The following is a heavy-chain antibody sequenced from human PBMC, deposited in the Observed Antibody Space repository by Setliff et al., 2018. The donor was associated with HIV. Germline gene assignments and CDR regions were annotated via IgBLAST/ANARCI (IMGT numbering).Heavy chain of an antibody. CDR3: ARCGKTGGNSVYYYYYMDV. V-gene: IGHV1-24*01. J-gene: IGHJ6*03. CDR1: GYTLTDLS. CDR2: FDPEDGET. D-gene: IGHD2-21*02. Sequence: ASVKVSCKVSGYTLTDLSIHWVRQAPGKGLEWMGGFDPEDGETIYAQKFQGRVTITTDESTSTAYMELSSLRSEDTAVYYCARCGKTGGNSVYYYYYMDVWGKGTTVTVSS.